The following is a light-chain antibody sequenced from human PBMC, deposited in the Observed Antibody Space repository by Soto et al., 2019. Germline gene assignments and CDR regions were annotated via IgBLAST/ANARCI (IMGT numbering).Light chain of an antibody. J-gene: IGLJ1*01. CDR3: TSYAGTYSFFYV. Sequence: QSALTQPPSASRSPGQSVTISCTGTSSDVVAYNYVSWDQQLPGKAPKLIIYEVSKRPSGVPDRFSGSKSGNTASLTVSGLQAEDEADYYCTSYAGTYSFFYVFGTGTKVTVL. V-gene: IGLV2-8*02. CDR2: EVS. CDR1: SSDVVAYNY.